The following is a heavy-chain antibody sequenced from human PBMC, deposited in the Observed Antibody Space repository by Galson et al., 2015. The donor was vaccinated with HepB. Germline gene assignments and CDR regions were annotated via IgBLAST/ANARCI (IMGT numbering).Heavy chain of an antibody. V-gene: IGHV3-33*08. Sequence: SLRLSCAASGFTFSSYGMHWVRQAPGKGLEWVALIWYDGSNKYYGDSVKGRFTISRDNSENTLYLEMNSLRAEDTAVYYCARDDLEVKSYGPYEFCAMDVWGQGTTVTVSS. CDR3: ARDDLEVKSYGPYEFCAMDV. CDR2: IWYDGSNK. CDR1: GFTFSSYG. D-gene: IGHD5-18*01. J-gene: IGHJ6*02.